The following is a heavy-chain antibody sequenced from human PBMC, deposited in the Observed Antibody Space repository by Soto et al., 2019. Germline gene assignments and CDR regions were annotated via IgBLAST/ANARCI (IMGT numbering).Heavy chain of an antibody. CDR2: IYYSGST. Sequence: PSETLSLTCTVSGGSISSGGYYWSWIRQHPGKGLEWIGYIYYSGSTYYNPSLKSRVTISVDTSKNQFSLKLSSVTAADTAVYYCARYCRSKKGLDYWGQGTLVTVSS. D-gene: IGHD2-2*01. J-gene: IGHJ4*02. V-gene: IGHV4-31*03. CDR3: ARYCRSKKGLDY. CDR1: GGSISSGGYY.